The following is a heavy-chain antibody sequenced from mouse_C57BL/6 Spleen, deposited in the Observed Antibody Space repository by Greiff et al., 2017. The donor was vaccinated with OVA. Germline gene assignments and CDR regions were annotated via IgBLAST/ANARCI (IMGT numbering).Heavy chain of an antibody. Sequence: QVQLQQSGAELVKPGASVKMSCKASGYTFTSYWITWVKQRPGQGLEWIGDIYPGSGSTNYNEKFKGKATLTVDTSSSTAYMQLSSLTSEDSAVYGCAGRLEYYLEGWGAGSTLTVSS. CDR2: IYPGSGST. D-gene: IGHD1-1*01. J-gene: IGHJ2*01. CDR3: AGRLEYYLEG. CDR1: GYTFTSYW. V-gene: IGHV1-55*01.